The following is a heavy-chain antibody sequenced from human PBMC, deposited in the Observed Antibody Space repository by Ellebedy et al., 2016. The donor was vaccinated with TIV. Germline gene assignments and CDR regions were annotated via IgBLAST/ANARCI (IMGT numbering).Heavy chain of an antibody. Sequence: SGPTLVKPTQTLTLTCTFSGFSLPTSGMCVSWIRQPPGKALEWLARIDWEGDKYYNKSLKTRLAISSDTSKNQVVLTMTNMDPVDTATYYCARYTTSSRHFYYWGQGTLVTVSS. CDR1: GFSLPTSGMC. CDR2: IDWEGDK. CDR3: ARYTTSSRHFYY. J-gene: IGHJ4*02. D-gene: IGHD3-16*01. V-gene: IGHV2-70*11.